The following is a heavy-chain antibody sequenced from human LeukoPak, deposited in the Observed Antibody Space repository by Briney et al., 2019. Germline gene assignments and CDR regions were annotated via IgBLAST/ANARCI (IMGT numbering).Heavy chain of an antibody. CDR2: ISGSGGST. CDR1: GFTFSSYA. Sequence: GGSLRLSCAASGFTFSSYAMSWVRQATGKGLEWVSAISGSGGSTYYADSVKGRFTISRDNSKNTLYLQMNSLRAEDTAVYYCAKGWGSYSNYFDYWGQGTLVTVSS. J-gene: IGHJ4*02. V-gene: IGHV3-23*01. D-gene: IGHD1-26*01. CDR3: AKGWGSYSNYFDY.